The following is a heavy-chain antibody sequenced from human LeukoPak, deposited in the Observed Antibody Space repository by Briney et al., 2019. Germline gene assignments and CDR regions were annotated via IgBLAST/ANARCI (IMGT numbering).Heavy chain of an antibody. CDR3: ARDNVVVPGAWEVRHDY. CDR1: GGSLRSGSYY. D-gene: IGHD2-2*01. V-gene: IGHV4-61*02. J-gene: IGHJ4*02. Sequence: SETLSLTCTVSGGSLRSGSYYWSWIRQPAGKGLEWIGRIYTSGSTNYNPSLKRRVTISVDPSKNQFSLKLSSVTAADTAVYYCARDNVVVPGAWEVRHDYWGQGTLVIVSS. CDR2: IYTSGST.